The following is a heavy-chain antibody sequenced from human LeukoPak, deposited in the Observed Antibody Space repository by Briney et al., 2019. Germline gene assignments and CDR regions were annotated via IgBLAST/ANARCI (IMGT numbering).Heavy chain of an antibody. D-gene: IGHD2/OR15-2a*01. CDR2: IIPILGIA. V-gene: IGHV1-69*04. CDR3: ATYYDVGYFDY. CDR1: GGTFSSYA. Sequence: SVKVSCKASGGTFSSYAISWVRQAPGQGLEWMGRIIPILGIANYAQKFQGRVTITADKSTSTAYMELSSLRSEDTAVYYCATYYDVGYFDYWGQGSLVTVSS. J-gene: IGHJ4*02.